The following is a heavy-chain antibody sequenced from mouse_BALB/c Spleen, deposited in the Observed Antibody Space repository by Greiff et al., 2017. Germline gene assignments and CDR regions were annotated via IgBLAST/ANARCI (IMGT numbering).Heavy chain of an antibody. Sequence: VKLVESGPGLVAPSQSLSITCTVSGFSLTSYGVHWVRQPPGKGLEWLGVIWAGGSTNYNSALMSRLSISKDNSKSQVFLQMNSLQTDDTAMYYCAREGYGSSWGFAYWGQGTLVTVSA. CDR2: IWAGGST. J-gene: IGHJ3*01. D-gene: IGHD1-1*01. V-gene: IGHV2-9*02. CDR1: GFSLTSYG. CDR3: AREGYGSSWGFAY.